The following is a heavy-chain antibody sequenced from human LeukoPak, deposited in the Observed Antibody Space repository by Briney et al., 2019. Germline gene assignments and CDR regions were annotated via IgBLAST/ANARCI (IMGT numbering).Heavy chain of an antibody. CDR1: GYTFTGYY. CDR2: INPNSGGT. Sequence: ASVKVSCKASGYTFTGYYMHWVRQAPGQGLEWMGWINPNSGGTNYAQKVQGRVTMTRDTSISTAYMELSRLRSDDTAVYYCASPLMIQLWFPDYWGQGTLVTVSS. D-gene: IGHD5-18*01. CDR3: ASPLMIQLWFPDY. J-gene: IGHJ4*02. V-gene: IGHV1-2*02.